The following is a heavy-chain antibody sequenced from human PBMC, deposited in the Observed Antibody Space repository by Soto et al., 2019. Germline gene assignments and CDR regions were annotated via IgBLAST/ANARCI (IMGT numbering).Heavy chain of an antibody. CDR1: GGSISSYY. CDR3: ARDLASDHYFDY. CDR2: IYYSGST. Sequence: QVQLQESGPGLVKPSETLSLTCTVSGGSISSYYWSWIRQPPGKGLEWIGYIYYSGSTNYNPSLKSRVTISVDTSKNQFSLKLSSVTAADTAVYYCARDLASDHYFDYWGQGTLVTVSS. J-gene: IGHJ4*02. V-gene: IGHV4-59*01. D-gene: IGHD2-21*02.